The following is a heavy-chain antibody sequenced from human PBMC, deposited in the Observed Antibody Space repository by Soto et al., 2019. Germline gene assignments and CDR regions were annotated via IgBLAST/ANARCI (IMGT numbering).Heavy chain of an antibody. CDR2: INAGNGNT. J-gene: IGHJ5*02. Sequence: ASVKVSCKASGYTFTSYAMHWVRQAPGQRLEWMGWINAGNGNTKYSQKFQGRVTITRDTSASTAYMELSSLRSEDTAVYYCGRGFRYSSSWYVWFDPWGQGTLVTVSS. D-gene: IGHD6-13*01. CDR1: GYTFTSYA. V-gene: IGHV1-3*01. CDR3: GRGFRYSSSWYVWFDP.